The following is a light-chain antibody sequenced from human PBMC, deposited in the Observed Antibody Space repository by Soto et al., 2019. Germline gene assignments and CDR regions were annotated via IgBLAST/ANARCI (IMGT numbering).Light chain of an antibody. CDR1: SSDVGACNY. J-gene: IGLJ2*01. V-gene: IGLV2-8*01. CDR3: SSCACRNNLV. CDR2: EVS. Sequence: QSALTQPPSASGSPGQSVTISCTGTSSDVGACNYVSWFQQHPGKAPKLMIYEVSKRPSGVPDRFSGSKSGSTASLTVSGLQAEDEADYYCSSCACRNNLVFGGGTKLTVL.